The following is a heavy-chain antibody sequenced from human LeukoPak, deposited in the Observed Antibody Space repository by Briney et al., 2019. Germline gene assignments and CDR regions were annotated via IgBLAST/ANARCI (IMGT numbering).Heavy chain of an antibody. V-gene: IGHV3-11*01. Sequence: GGSLRLSCVASGFTFSDYYMNWIRQAPGKGLEWVSYITTSGSTIYFIDSVKGRFTISRDNAKNSLYLQMNSLRAEDTAVYYCARSNSYGYVRTMDVWGQGTTVTVSS. J-gene: IGHJ6*02. CDR1: GFTFSDYY. D-gene: IGHD5-18*01. CDR2: ITTSGSTI. CDR3: ARSNSYGYVRTMDV.